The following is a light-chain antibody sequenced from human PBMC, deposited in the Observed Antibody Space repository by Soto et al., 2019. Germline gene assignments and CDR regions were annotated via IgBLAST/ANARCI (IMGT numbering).Light chain of an antibody. J-gene: IGLJ2*01. Sequence: HSALTQPASVSGSPGQSIAISCTGTSSDVGGYYSVSWYQQHPGKAPKLVIYDVSNRPSGVSNRCSGSKSGNTASLTISGLQAEDEADYYCSSYTSSSTRVFGGGTKLTVL. CDR2: DVS. CDR1: SSDVGGYYS. CDR3: SSYTSSSTRV. V-gene: IGLV2-14*01.